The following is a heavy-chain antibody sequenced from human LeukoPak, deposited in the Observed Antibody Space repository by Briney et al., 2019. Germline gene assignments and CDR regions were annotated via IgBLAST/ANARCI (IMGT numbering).Heavy chain of an antibody. CDR2: INTISGGT. CDR3: ARDGHRRYYYDSSDYRFDY. D-gene: IGHD3-22*01. Sequence: ASVKVSCKASGYTFTGYYMHWVRQAPGQGLEWIGWINTISGGTNYAQKVQGRVTMTTDTSTSTAYMELGSLRSDDTAVYYCARDGHRRYYYDSSDYRFDYWGQGTLVTVSS. CDR1: GYTFTGYY. J-gene: IGHJ4*02. V-gene: IGHV1-2*02.